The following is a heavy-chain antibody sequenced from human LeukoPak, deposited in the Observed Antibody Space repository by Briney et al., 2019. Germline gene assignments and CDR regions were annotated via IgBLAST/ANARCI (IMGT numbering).Heavy chain of an antibody. V-gene: IGHV1-8*03. CDR3: VRKRAESMEHRLLSEEWYFDL. CDR1: GYTFTNFD. J-gene: IGHJ2*01. D-gene: IGHD2-21*02. CDR2: MNPNSGFT. Sequence: GASVKVSCTASGYTFTNFDVNWVRQAPGQGLEWLGWMNPNSGFTGYAHKFQGRVTFTRNTSIRTAYMELSSLRSDDTAVYYCVRKRAESMEHRLLSEEWYFDLWGRGTLVTVSS.